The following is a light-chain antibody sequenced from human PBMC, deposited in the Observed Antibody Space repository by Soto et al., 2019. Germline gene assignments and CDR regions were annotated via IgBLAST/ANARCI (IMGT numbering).Light chain of an antibody. CDR2: LGS. CDR1: QSLLHSNGYNY. J-gene: IGKJ3*01. CDR3: MQALQTPRT. V-gene: IGKV2-28*01. Sequence: DIVMTQSPLSLPVTPGEPASISCRSSQSLLHSNGYNYLDWYLQKPGQSPQLLIYLGSNRASGVPDRFSGSGLSKDFTLTISRVEAEDVGVYYCMQALQTPRTFGPGTKVDIK.